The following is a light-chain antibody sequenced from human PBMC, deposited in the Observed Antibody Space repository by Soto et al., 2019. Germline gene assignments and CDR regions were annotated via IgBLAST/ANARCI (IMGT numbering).Light chain of an antibody. J-gene: IGLJ1*01. Sequence: QSALTQPPSASGSPGQSVTISCTGTSNDVGGYNYVSWYQQHPGKAPKLMIYEVNKRPSGVPDRFSGSKSGNTASLTVSGLQAEDEADYYCSSFAVSNSFDFGTGTKLTVL. CDR1: SNDVGGYNY. CDR3: SSFAVSNSFD. CDR2: EVN. V-gene: IGLV2-8*01.